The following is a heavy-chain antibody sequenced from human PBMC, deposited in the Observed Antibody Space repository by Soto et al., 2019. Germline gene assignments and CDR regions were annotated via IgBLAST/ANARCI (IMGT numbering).Heavy chain of an antibody. CDR3: ALPPGLLCVGEPAVKLNWFDP. CDR1: GFSLSTSGVG. D-gene: IGHD3-10*01. Sequence: QITLKASGPTLVKPTQTLTLTCTFSGFSLSTSGVGVGWIRQPPGKTLEWLALIYWVDEKRYSPSLKSRLTITKDTSKNQVVLTMTSREPVDAATYYCALPPGLLCVGEPAVKLNWFDPWGRGTLVTVSS. J-gene: IGHJ5*02. V-gene: IGHV2-5*02. CDR2: IYWVDEK.